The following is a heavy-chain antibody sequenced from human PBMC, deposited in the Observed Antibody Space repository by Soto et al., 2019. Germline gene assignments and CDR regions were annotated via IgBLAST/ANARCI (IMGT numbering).Heavy chain of an antibody. Sequence: QVQLVQSGAEVKKPGASVKVSCKASGYTFTSYGISWVRQAPGQGLEWMGWISAYNGNTKYAQKLQGRVTMTTAMSPSTAYMELRTLRSDYTAVYYCAREPNYFYYWGQGTLVTVSS. CDR1: GYTFTSYG. V-gene: IGHV1-18*01. CDR3: AREPNYFYY. J-gene: IGHJ4*02. CDR2: ISAYNGNT.